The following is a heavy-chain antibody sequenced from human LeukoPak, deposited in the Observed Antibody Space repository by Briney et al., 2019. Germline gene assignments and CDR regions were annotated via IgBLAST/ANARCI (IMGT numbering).Heavy chain of an antibody. J-gene: IGHJ4*02. CDR2: IYYTGST. Sequence: PSETLSLTCTVSGGSVSNGNYYWSWLRQPPGKALEWIGYIYYTGSTSYNPSLEGRVTISVDTSKNQFSVKLNSVTAADTAVYYCARGRGTHNPSRWDYWGQGTLVTVSS. CDR1: GGSVSNGNYY. CDR3: ARGRGTHNPSRWDY. D-gene: IGHD3-16*02. V-gene: IGHV4-61*01.